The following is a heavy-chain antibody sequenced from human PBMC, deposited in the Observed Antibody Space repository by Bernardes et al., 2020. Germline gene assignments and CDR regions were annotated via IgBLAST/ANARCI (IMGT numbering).Heavy chain of an antibody. Sequence: GGSLRLSCAASGFTFDDYAMHWVRQAPGKGLEWVSGISWNSGSIGYADSVKGRFTISRDNAKNSLYLQMNSLRAEDTALYYCAKDIDIGGGVVVTPLGYWGQGTLVTVSS. D-gene: IGHD3-22*01. J-gene: IGHJ4*02. CDR3: AKDIDIGGGVVVTPLGY. CDR1: GFTFDDYA. V-gene: IGHV3-9*01. CDR2: ISWNSGSI.